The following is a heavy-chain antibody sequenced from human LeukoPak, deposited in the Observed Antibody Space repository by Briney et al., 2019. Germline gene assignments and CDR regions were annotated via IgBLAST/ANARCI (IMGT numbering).Heavy chain of an antibody. CDR2: IRKKAFRGTT. D-gene: IGHD5-12*01. V-gene: IGHV3-49*03. J-gene: IGHJ4*02. Sequence: PGGSLRLSCTASGFTFCDYGMSWFRQAPGKGLEWVGFIRKKAFRGTTEYAASVKGRFTISRDDSKSIAYLQMNNLKTEDTAVYFCSRRGSSQYSGFDHFDYWGQGTLVTVSS. CDR1: GFTFCDYG. CDR3: SRRGSSQYSGFDHFDY.